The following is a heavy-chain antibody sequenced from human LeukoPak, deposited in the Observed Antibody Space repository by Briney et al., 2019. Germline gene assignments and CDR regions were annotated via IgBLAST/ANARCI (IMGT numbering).Heavy chain of an antibody. CDR2: IYPGDSDT. CDR1: GYRFTDHW. D-gene: IGHD3-22*01. J-gene: IGHJ3*02. CDR3: ATRNYYDSSGYLGIENNALDI. V-gene: IGHV5-51*01. Sequence: GESLKISCKGSGYRFTDHWIGWVRQMPGKGLEWMGIIYPGDSDTRYSPSFQGQVTISADKSISTAYLQWSSLKASDTAMYYCATRNYYDSSGYLGIENNALDIWGQGTMVTVSS.